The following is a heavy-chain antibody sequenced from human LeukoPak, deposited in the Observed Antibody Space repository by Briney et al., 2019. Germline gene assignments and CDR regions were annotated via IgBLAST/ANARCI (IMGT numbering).Heavy chain of an antibody. D-gene: IGHD2-2*01. CDR1: GGSITGYY. CDR2: IYSSGST. CDR3: ARDVGYCSSTSCGNNWFDP. Sequence: SETLSLTCAVSGGSITGYYWSWVRQPAGKGLEWIGRIYSSGSTNYNPSLKSRVTMSVDTSKNQFSLKLGSVTAADTAVYYCARDVGYCSSTSCGNNWFDPWGQGTLVTVSS. V-gene: IGHV4-4*07. J-gene: IGHJ5*02.